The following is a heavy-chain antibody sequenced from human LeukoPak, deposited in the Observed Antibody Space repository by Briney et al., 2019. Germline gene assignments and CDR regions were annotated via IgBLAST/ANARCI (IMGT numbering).Heavy chain of an antibody. Sequence: SWVRQAPGKGLEWIGYVYYTGSTHYNPSLQSRVSISVDTSRNQFSLKLTSVTAADTAVYYCAKSISYYDSSGHYSGYFYGLDVWGRGTTVTVYS. CDR2: VYYTGST. J-gene: IGHJ6*02. CDR3: AKSISYYDSSGHYSGYFYGLDV. D-gene: IGHD3-22*01. V-gene: IGHV4-30-4*08.